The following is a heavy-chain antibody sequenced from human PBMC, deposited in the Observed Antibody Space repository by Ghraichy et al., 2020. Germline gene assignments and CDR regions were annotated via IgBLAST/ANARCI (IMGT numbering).Heavy chain of an antibody. CDR1: GGSISSSNW. V-gene: IGHV4-4*02. J-gene: IGHJ5*02. CDR3: ARQIYSSGWYFAPRPAPGRVDPDSGFDP. D-gene: IGHD6-19*01. Sequence: SETLSLTCAVSGGSISSSNWWSWVRQPPGKGLEWIGEIYHSGSTNYNPSLKSRVTISVDKSKNQFSLKLSSVTAADTAVYYCARQIYSSGWYFAPRPAPGRVDPDSGFDPWGQGTLVTVSS. CDR2: IYHSGST.